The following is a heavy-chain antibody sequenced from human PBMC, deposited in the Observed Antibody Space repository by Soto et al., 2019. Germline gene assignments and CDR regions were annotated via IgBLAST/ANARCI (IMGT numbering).Heavy chain of an antibody. V-gene: IGHV1-8*01. Sequence: QVQLVQSGAEVKKPGASVKVSCKASGYTFTSYDINWVRQATGQGLEWMGWMNPNSGNTGYAQKFEGRVPMTRNTGKGRADMERSSLRSEDTAVFDWPRDLARTRITSLGGVSTPGGFDPWGQGTLVTVSS. CDR3: PRDLARTRITSLGGVSTPGGFDP. D-gene: IGHD3-3*01. J-gene: IGHJ5*02. CDR2: MNPNSGNT. CDR1: GYTFTSYD.